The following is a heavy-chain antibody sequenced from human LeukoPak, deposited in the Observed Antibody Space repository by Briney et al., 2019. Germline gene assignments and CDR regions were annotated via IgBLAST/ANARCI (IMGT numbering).Heavy chain of an antibody. CDR3: ARVRRVIQPSGYYFDY. CDR2: IYYSGST. D-gene: IGHD1-1*01. J-gene: IGHJ4*02. CDR1: GGSISSSSYY. Sequence: PSETLSLTCTVSGGSISSSSYYWGWIRQPPGKGLEWIGSIYYSGSTNYNPSLKSRVTISVDTSKNQFSLKLSSVTAADTAVYYCARVRRVIQPSGYYFDYWGQGTLVTVSS. V-gene: IGHV4-39*07.